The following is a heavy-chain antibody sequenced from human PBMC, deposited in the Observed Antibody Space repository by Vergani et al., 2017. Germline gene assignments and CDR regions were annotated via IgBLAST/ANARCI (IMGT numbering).Heavy chain of an antibody. Sequence: QVQLVESGGGVVQPGRSLRLSCAASGFTFSSYGMHWVRQAPGKGLEWVAVISYDGSNKYYADSVKGRFTISRDNSKNSLYLQMNSLRAEDTAVYYCAKDDRVTMVRGVIRTRGYYYYMDVWGKGTTVTVSS. V-gene: IGHV3-30*18. CDR3: AKDDRVTMVRGVIRTRGYYYYMDV. D-gene: IGHD3-10*01. CDR2: ISYDGSNK. J-gene: IGHJ6*03. CDR1: GFTFSSYG.